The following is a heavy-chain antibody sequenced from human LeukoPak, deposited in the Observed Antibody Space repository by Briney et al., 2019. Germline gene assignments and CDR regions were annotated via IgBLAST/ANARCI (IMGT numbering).Heavy chain of an antibody. CDR2: INWNGGST. CDR1: GFTFDDYG. D-gene: IGHD3-22*01. V-gene: IGHV3-20*04. CDR3: ARRPQWLLNNYYFDY. Sequence: GGSLRLSCAASGFTFDDYGMSWVRQAPGKGLEWVSDINWNGGSTGYADSVKGRFTISRDNAKNSLYLQMNSLRAEDTALYYCARRPQWLLNNYYFDYWGQGTLVTVSS. J-gene: IGHJ4*02.